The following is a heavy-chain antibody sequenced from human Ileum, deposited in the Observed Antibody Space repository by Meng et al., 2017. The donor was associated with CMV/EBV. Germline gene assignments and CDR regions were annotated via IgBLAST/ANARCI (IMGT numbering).Heavy chain of an antibody. CDR3: ARGGGTFDY. CDR2: IYYSGST. D-gene: IGHD2-15*01. J-gene: IGHJ4*02. Sequence: SETLSLTCTVSGGSINNYYWSWIRQPPGKGLEWIGYIYYSGSTNYNPPLESRITISVDTSKNQFSLKLSSVTAADTAVYYCARGGGTFDYWGQGTLVTVSS. CDR1: GGSINNYY. V-gene: IGHV4-59*01.